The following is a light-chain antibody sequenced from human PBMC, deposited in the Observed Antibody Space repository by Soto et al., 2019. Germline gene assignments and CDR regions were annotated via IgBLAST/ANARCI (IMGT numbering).Light chain of an antibody. CDR1: SSDVGGYNY. CDR3: SSYTSSSTYG. J-gene: IGLJ1*01. Sequence: QSALTQPASVSGSPGQTITISCTGTSSDVGGYNYVSWYQQHPGKAPKLMIYEVSNRPSGVSNRFSGSKSGNTASLTISGLQAEDEADYYCSSYTSSSTYGFPNGTKVTV. CDR2: EVS. V-gene: IGLV2-14*01.